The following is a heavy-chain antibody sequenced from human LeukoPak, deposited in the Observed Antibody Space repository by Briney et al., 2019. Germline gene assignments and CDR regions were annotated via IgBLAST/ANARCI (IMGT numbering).Heavy chain of an antibody. Sequence: SVKVSCKASGGTFSSYAISWVRQAPGQGLEWMGGIIPIFGTANYAQKFQGRVTVTTDESTSTAYMELSSLRSEDTALYYCAGGGYSYGFDYWGQGTLVTVSS. D-gene: IGHD5-18*01. CDR2: IIPIFGTA. CDR1: GGTFSSYA. V-gene: IGHV1-69*05. J-gene: IGHJ4*02. CDR3: AGGGYSYGFDY.